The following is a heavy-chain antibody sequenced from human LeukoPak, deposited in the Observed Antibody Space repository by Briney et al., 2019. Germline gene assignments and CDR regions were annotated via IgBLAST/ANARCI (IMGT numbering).Heavy chain of an antibody. CDR1: GISLSSYA. J-gene: IGHJ4*02. CDR3: AKRGVVIRGLLVIGYHQEAYHYDF. Sequence: GGSLRLSCVVSGISLSSYAMTWVRQAPGKGLEWVSYISERGGSATYADSVKGRFTISRDTSLNTLYLQMNNLRAEGTAVYFCAKRGVVIRGLLVIGYHQEAYHYDFWGQGVLVTVSS. V-gene: IGHV3-23*01. CDR2: ISERGGSA. D-gene: IGHD3-10*01.